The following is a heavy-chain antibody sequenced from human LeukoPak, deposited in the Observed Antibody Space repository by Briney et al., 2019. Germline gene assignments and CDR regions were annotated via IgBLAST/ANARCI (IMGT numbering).Heavy chain of an antibody. D-gene: IGHD4-17*01. CDR3: ARHSIEALRSNPYSYYYMDV. CDR1: GVPISRSSYY. J-gene: IGHJ6*03. CDR2: IYYSGST. Sequence: PSETLSLTCTVSGVPISRSSYYWGWIRQPPGKGLEWIWSIYYSGSTYYNPSLKSRVTISVATSKNQFSLKVSFVTAADTAVYYCARHSIEALRSNPYSYYYMDVWGKGTTVTVSS. V-gene: IGHV4-39*01.